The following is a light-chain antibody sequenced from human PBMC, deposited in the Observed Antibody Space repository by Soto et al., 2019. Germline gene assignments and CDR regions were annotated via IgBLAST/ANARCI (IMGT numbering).Light chain of an antibody. CDR3: CSYAGSYTWV. V-gene: IGLV2-11*01. Sequence: QSALTQPRSVSGSPGQSVTISCTGTSSDVGGYNFVSWYQQHPGKAPKLMIYDVSKRPSGVPDRFSGSKSGNTASLTVSGIPAGDVADYYCCSYAGSYTWVFGTGTKLTVL. CDR1: SSDVGGYNF. J-gene: IGLJ1*01. CDR2: DVS.